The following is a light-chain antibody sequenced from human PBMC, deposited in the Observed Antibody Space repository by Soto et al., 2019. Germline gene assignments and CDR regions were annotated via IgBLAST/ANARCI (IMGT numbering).Light chain of an antibody. CDR1: QSVSSN. CDR3: QQRTNWFT. Sequence: EIVLIQSPATLSLSPGERATLSCRASQSVSSNLAWYQQNPGQAPRLLIFDASNRATGIPARFSGSGSGTDFTLTISSLEPEDFAVYYCQQRTNWFTFGGGTKVEIK. CDR2: DAS. J-gene: IGKJ4*01. V-gene: IGKV3-11*01.